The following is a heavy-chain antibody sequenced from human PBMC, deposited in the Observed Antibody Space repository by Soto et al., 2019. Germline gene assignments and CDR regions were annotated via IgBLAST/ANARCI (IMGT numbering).Heavy chain of an antibody. CDR2: IYYSGST. CDR3: ARGYSGSYYDFSPDAFDI. V-gene: IGHV4-59*01. J-gene: IGHJ3*02. Sequence: SETLSLTCTVSGGSISSYYWSWIRQPPGKGLEWIGYIYYSGSTNYNPSLKSRVTISVDTSKNQFSLKLSSVTAADTAVYYCARGYSGSYYDFSPDAFDIWGQGTMVTVSS. D-gene: IGHD1-26*01. CDR1: GGSISSYY.